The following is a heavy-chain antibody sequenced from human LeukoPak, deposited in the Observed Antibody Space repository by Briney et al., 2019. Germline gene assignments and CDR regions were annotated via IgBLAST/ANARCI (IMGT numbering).Heavy chain of an antibody. V-gene: IGHV4-61*01. D-gene: IGHD1-26*01. CDR2: IYYGGST. Sequence: SETLSLTCTVSGGSVRSGTYHWNWIRQPPGKGLEWIGYIYYGGSTNYNPSLKSRVTISVDTSKNQFSLKLSSVTAADTAVYYCARGELGWELLRYYYYGMDVRGQGTTVTVSS. CDR1: GGSVRSGTYH. CDR3: ARGELGWELLRYYYYGMDV. J-gene: IGHJ6*02.